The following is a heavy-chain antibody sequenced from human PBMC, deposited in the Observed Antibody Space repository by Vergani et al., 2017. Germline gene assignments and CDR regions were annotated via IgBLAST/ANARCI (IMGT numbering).Heavy chain of an antibody. CDR1: GYSFTNYW. CDR3: ARLNGRDSSGSKYFDY. D-gene: IGHD3-22*01. V-gene: IGHV5-51*01. J-gene: IGHJ4*01. CDR2: IHPADSDT. Sequence: EVQLVQSGAEVKKPGESLKISCQTSGYSFTNYWIGWVRQMPGKGLEWMGIIHPADSDTRYSPSFQGQVTISVDKSISTTYLQRSSLRASDTAMYYCARLNGRDSSGSKYFDYWGQGTLVTVSS.